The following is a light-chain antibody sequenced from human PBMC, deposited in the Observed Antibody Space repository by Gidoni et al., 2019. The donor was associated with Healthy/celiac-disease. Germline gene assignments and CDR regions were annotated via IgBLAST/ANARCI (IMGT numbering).Light chain of an antibody. CDR3: QAWDSSTYV. Sequence: SYELTQPPSVSVSPGQTASITCSGDKLGDKYACWYQKKQGQSPVLVIYQDSKRPSGSPERFYGSNSGNTATLTISGTQAMDEADYYCQAWDSSTYVFGTGTKVTVL. V-gene: IGLV3-1*01. CDR1: KLGDKY. J-gene: IGLJ1*01. CDR2: QDS.